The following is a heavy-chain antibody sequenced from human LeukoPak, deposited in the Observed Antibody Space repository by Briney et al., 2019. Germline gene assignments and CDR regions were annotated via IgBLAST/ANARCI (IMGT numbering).Heavy chain of an antibody. Sequence: SEPLSLTCTVSGGSITAYYWNWVRQPPGEGPEWIGYIFYCGSTNYNPPLKSRVTISVDTSKNQFSLNLSSVTAADTAVYYCARENVLYGMDVWGQGTTVTVSS. CDR2: IFYCGST. J-gene: IGHJ6*02. CDR1: GGSITAYY. CDR3: ARENVLYGMDV. V-gene: IGHV4-59*01. D-gene: IGHD4/OR15-4a*01.